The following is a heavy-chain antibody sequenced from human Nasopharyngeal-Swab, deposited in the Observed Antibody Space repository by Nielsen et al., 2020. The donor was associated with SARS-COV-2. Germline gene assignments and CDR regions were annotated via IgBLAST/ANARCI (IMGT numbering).Heavy chain of an antibody. CDR2: INHSGNN. V-gene: IGHV4-34*01. CDR3: ARSKKAPFDY. J-gene: IGHJ4*02. Sequence: WIRQPPGKGLEWIGEINHSGNNNFNPSLKSRVTISVDTSKNQFSLKLSSVTAADTAVYYCARSKKAPFDYWGQGTLVTVSS.